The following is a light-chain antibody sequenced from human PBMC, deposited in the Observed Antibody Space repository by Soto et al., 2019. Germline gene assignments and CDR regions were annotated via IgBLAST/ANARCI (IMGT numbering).Light chain of an antibody. Sequence: EIVLTHSPGTLSLSPVERATLSCRASQSVPSKYLAWYQQRPGQAPRLLIYDASNRATGVPARFSGSGSGTEFTLTISSLQPDDFATYYCQQYNSYPFTFGQGTRLEIK. CDR3: QQYNSYPFT. CDR1: QSVPSKY. CDR2: DAS. J-gene: IGKJ5*01. V-gene: IGKV3-20*01.